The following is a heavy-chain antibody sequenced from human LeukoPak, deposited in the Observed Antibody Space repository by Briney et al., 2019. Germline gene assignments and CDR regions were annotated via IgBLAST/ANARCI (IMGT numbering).Heavy chain of an antibody. CDR2: INTNTGNP. V-gene: IGHV7-4-1*02. CDR3: ARVPLRGINFFDY. D-gene: IGHD3-10*01. Sequence: ASVKVSCKASGYIFVSYAMNWVRQAPGQGLEWMGWINTNTGNPTYAQGFTGRFVFSLDTSVNTAYLQISSLKAEDTAVYYCARVPLRGINFFDYWGQGTLVTVSS. CDR1: GYIFVSYA. J-gene: IGHJ4*02.